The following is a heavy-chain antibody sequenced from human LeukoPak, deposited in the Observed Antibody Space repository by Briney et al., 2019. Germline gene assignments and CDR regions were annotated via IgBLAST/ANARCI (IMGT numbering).Heavy chain of an antibody. Sequence: GASVTVSCKSSRYTFTGYYMHWVRQAPGQGLDWMGWINPNSGATNYAQKFQGRVTMTRDTSISTAYMELSRLRSDDTAVYYCAREEARARGRPFVDYWGQGTQVTVSS. J-gene: IGHJ4*02. V-gene: IGHV1-2*02. CDR3: AREEARARGRPFVDY. CDR2: INPNSGAT. CDR1: RYTFTGYY. D-gene: IGHD6-6*01.